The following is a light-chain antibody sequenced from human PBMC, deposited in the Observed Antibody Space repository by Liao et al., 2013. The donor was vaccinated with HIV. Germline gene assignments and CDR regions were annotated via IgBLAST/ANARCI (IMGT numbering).Light chain of an antibody. CDR2: QDS. V-gene: IGLV3-1*01. CDR1: KLGDKY. CDR3: QAWDSSTACVV. J-gene: IGLJ2*01. Sequence: GSVAPGQTASITCSGDKLGDKYACWYQQKPGQSPVLVIYQDSKRPSGIPERFSGSNSGNTATLTISGTQAMDEADYYCQAWDSSTACVVFGGGTKLTVL.